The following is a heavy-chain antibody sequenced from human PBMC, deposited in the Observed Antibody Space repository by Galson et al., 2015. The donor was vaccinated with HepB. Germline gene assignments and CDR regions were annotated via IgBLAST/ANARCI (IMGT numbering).Heavy chain of an antibody. CDR2: ISTHNNSI. V-gene: IGHV1-18*01. D-gene: IGHD6-6*01. CDR3: ARGSSWFDP. Sequence: SVKVSCKASGYTFNRYGITWVRQAPGRGLEWMGWISTHNNSINYAQKLQGRLSMTTDTSTSTAYMELRSLRSDDTAVYYCARGSSWFDPWGQGTLVSVSS. J-gene: IGHJ5*02. CDR1: GYTFNRYG.